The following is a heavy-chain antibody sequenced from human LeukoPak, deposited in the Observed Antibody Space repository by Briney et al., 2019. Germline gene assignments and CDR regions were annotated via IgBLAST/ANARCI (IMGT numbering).Heavy chain of an antibody. J-gene: IGHJ5*02. D-gene: IGHD5-24*01. CDR1: GGSISSGGYY. CDR2: IYYSGST. Sequence: SETLSLTCTVSGGSISSGGYYWSWIRQPPGKGLEWIGYIYYSGSTNYNPSLKSRVTVSVDTSKNQFSLKLSSVTAADTAVYYCARVPAGGWLQWFDPWGQGTLVTVSS. V-gene: IGHV4-61*08. CDR3: ARVPAGGWLQWFDP.